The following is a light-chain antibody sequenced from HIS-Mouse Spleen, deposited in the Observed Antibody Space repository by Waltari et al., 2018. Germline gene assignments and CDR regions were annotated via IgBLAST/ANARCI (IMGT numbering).Light chain of an antibody. CDR3: SSYTSSSTWV. V-gene: IGLV2-14*03. CDR2: DVS. J-gene: IGLJ3*02. Sequence: QSALTQPASGSGSPGQSITLPCTGTSGDVGGYNYVSWYQQHPGKAPKLMIYDVSNRPSGVSNRFSGSKSGNTASLTISGLQAEDEADYYCSSYTSSSTWVFGGGTKLTVL. CDR1: SGDVGGYNY.